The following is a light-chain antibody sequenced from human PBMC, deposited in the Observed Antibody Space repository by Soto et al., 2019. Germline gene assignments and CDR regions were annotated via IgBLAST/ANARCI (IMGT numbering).Light chain of an antibody. CDR1: QSVSSY. V-gene: IGKV3-11*01. Sequence: EIVLTQSPATLSLSPGERATLSCRASQSVSSYLAWYQQKPGQAPRLLIYDASNRATGIPARFSGSGSGTDFTLTIGSIEPEDFAVYYCQQRSNWPRTFGQGTKVDIK. CDR3: QQRSNWPRT. CDR2: DAS. J-gene: IGKJ1*01.